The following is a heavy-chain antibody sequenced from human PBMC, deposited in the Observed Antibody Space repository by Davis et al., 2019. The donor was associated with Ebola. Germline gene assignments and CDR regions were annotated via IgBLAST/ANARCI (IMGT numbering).Heavy chain of an antibody. D-gene: IGHD2-2*01. V-gene: IGHV1-2*02. CDR1: GYTFTGYY. Sequence: ASVKVSCKASGYTFTGYYMHWVRQAPGQGLEWMGWINPNSGGTNYAQKFQGRVTMTRDTSISTAYMELSRLRSDDTAVYYWARHGPAVGISDWFDPWGQGTLVTVSS. CDR3: ARHGPAVGISDWFDP. CDR2: INPNSGGT. J-gene: IGHJ5*02.